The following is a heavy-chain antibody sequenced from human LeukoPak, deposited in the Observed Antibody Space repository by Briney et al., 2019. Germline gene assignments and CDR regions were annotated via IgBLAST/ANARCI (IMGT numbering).Heavy chain of an antibody. Sequence: QSGRSLTLSCAASGFSVSNNYMGWVRQAPGKGREWVSVIYRDVDTYYADSVKGRFTISRDISRNTLYLQMNRLGAEDTAVYYCARELPLAYGHHDAFDVWGQGTMVTVSS. V-gene: IGHV3-53*01. CDR1: GFSVSNNY. J-gene: IGHJ3*01. CDR3: ARELPLAYGHHDAFDV. CDR2: IYRDVDT. D-gene: IGHD3-16*01.